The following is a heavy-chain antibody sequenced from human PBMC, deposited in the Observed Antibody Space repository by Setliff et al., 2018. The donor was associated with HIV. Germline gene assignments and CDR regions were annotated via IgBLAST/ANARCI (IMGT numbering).Heavy chain of an antibody. D-gene: IGHD3-10*01. CDR3: ARVEFTMVRGVN. V-gene: IGHV3-48*04. CDR1: GFTFSSYS. Sequence: GGSLRLSCAASGFTFSSYSMNWVRQAPGKGLEWVSYISSSSSITDYADSVKGRFTISRDNAKNSLYLQMNSLRAEDTAVYYCARVEFTMVRGVNWGQGTLVTVSS. CDR2: ISSSSSIT. J-gene: IGHJ4*02.